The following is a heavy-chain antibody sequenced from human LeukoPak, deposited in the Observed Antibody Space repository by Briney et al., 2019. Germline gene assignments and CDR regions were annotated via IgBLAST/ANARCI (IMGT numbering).Heavy chain of an antibody. Sequence: PGGSLRLSCAASGFTFSSYAMSWVRQAPGKGLEWVSVISGSGGSTYYADSVKGRFTISRDNSKNTVYLQMNSLRAEDTAVYYCAKDLLRMNYYFDYWGQGTLVTVSS. J-gene: IGHJ4*02. D-gene: IGHD2/OR15-2a*01. V-gene: IGHV3-23*01. CDR3: AKDLLRMNYYFDY. CDR2: ISGSGGST. CDR1: GFTFSSYA.